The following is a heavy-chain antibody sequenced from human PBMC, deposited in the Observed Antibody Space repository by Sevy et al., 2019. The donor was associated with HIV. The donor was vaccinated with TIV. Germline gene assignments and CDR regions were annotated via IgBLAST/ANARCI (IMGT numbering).Heavy chain of an antibody. Sequence: ASVKVSCKASGYTFTDYYIHWVRQAPGQGLEWMGWINPKSGGTNYAQKFHGRVTMTRDTSISTAYMELSRLRSDDTAVYYCARVVEPAGIDPYYYGVDVWGPGATVTSP. D-gene: IGHD2-2*02. CDR2: INPKSGGT. J-gene: IGHJ6*02. CDR3: ARVVEPAGIDPYYYGVDV. CDR1: GYTFTDYY. V-gene: IGHV1-2*02.